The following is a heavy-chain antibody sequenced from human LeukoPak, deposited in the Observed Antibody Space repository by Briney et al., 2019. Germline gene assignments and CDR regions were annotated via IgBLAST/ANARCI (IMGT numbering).Heavy chain of an antibody. D-gene: IGHD3-10*01. CDR2: MNPNSGNT. Sequence: ASVKVSCKASGYTFTSYDNNWVRQATGQGLEWMGWMNPNSGNTGYAQKFQGRVTMTRNTSISTAYMELSSLRTEDTAVYYCARRPLYGSGSYYTPPFDYWGQRTLVTVS. J-gene: IGHJ4*02. CDR1: GYTFTSYD. CDR3: ARRPLYGSGSYYTPPFDY. V-gene: IGHV1-8*01.